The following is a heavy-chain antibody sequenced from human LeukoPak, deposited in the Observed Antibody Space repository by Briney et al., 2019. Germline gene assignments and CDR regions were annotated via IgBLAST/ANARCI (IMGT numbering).Heavy chain of an antibody. CDR2: MSVSGGST. J-gene: IGHJ4*02. CDR1: GVTFSSYA. Sequence: PGGSLRLSCAASGVTFSSYAMSWVRKAPGKGLELVSAMSVSGGSTYYADSVKARFTISRENSKNTLYLQMNSLRGEDTAVYYCAKGGYGWALTPLHIYYWGQGTLVTVSS. CDR3: AKGGYGWALTPLHIYY. D-gene: IGHD5-18*01. V-gene: IGHV3-23*01.